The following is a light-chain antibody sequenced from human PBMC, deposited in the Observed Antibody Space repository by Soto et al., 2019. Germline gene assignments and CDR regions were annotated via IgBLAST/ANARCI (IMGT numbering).Light chain of an antibody. Sequence: IQMTQSPSTLSASVGDRVTITCRASQSISYYLNWYQQKQGRAPRLLIYSTSTLQSGVPSKFSGSASGTDFTLTISSLHPDDFATYYCQHYNSYSEAFGKGTKVDIK. J-gene: IGKJ1*01. V-gene: IGKV1-39*01. CDR1: QSISYY. CDR3: QHYNSYSEA. CDR2: STS.